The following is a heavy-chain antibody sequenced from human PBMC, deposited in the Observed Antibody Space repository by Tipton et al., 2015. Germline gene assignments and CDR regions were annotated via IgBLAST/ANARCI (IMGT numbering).Heavy chain of an antibody. CDR2: ISGSGDST. J-gene: IGHJ6*02. D-gene: IGHD6-19*01. CDR3: AKSIAVAGEYYGMDV. CDR1: GFTFSSYV. V-gene: IGHV3-23*01. Sequence: GSLRLSCAVSGFTFSSYVMSWVRQAPGKGLEWVSAISGSGDSTYYADSVKGRFTISRDNSKNTLYLQMNSLRAEDTAVYYCAKSIAVAGEYYGMDVWGQGTTVTVSS.